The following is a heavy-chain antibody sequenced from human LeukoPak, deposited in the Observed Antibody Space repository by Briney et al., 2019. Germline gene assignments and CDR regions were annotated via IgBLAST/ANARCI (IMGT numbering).Heavy chain of an antibody. CDR2: ISSSSTTI. Sequence: GGSLRLSCAASGFTFSSYRMNWVRQAPGKGLEWVSYISSSSTTIYYADSVKGRFTISRDNAENSLYLQMNSLRAEDTAVYFCARDRGSSWGFYYYYGMDVWGQGTTVTVSS. D-gene: IGHD1-26*01. CDR1: GFTFSSYR. J-gene: IGHJ6*02. V-gene: IGHV3-48*01. CDR3: ARDRGSSWGFYYYYGMDV.